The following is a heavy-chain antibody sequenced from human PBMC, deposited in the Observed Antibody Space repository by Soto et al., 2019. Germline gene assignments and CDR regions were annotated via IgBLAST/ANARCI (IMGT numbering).Heavy chain of an antibody. CDR2: ISYDGSNK. CDR3: ARDLSYYDSSGYYGLFDY. V-gene: IGHV3-30-3*01. J-gene: IGHJ4*02. CDR1: GFTFSSYA. D-gene: IGHD3-22*01. Sequence: GGSLRLSCAASGFTFSSYAMHWVRQAPGKGLEWVAVISYDGSNKYYADSVKGRFTISRDNSKNTLYLQMNSLRAEDTAVYYCARDLSYYDSSGYYGLFDYWGQGTLVTVSS.